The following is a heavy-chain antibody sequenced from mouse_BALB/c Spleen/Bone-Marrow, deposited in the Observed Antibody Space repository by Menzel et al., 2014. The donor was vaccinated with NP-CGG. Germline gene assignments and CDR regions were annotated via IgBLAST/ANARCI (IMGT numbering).Heavy chain of an antibody. Sequence: VQLQQSGAELVKPGASVKLSCTASGFNIKDTYMHWVKQRPEQGLEWIGRIDPANGNTKYDPKFQGKATITADTSSNTAYLQLSSLTAEDTAGEYCARWEYDARDYWGQGTSVTGAS. V-gene: IGHV14-3*02. J-gene: IGHJ4*01. CDR2: IDPANGNT. CDR3: ARWEYDARDY. D-gene: IGHD4-1*01. CDR1: GFNIKDTY.